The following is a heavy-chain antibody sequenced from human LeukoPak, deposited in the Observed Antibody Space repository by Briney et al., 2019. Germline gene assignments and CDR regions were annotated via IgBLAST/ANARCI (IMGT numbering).Heavy chain of an antibody. CDR3: ARDYKYAFDN. CDR2: INQDGSEE. Sequence: GGSLRLSCAASGFTFSNYWMSWVRQAPGKGLEWVAHINQDGSEEHYMDSVKARFIISRDNAKNSLSLQMDSLRAEDTAVYYCARDYKYAFDNWGQGTLVTVSS. V-gene: IGHV3-7*01. J-gene: IGHJ4*02. D-gene: IGHD5-24*01. CDR1: GFTFSNYW.